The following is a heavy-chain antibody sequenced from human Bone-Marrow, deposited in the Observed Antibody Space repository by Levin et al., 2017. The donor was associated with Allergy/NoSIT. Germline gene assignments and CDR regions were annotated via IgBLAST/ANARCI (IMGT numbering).Heavy chain of an antibody. V-gene: IGHV1-2*02. J-gene: IGHJ5*02. Sequence: GESLKISCKASGYTFTGYYMHWVRQAPGQGLEWMGWINPNSGGTNYAQKFQGRVTMTRDTSISTAYMELSRLRSDDTAVYYCARPGGGSGSYYLSWGQGTLVTVSS. CDR3: ARPGGGSGSYYLS. CDR1: GYTFTGYY. D-gene: IGHD3-10*01. CDR2: INPNSGGT.